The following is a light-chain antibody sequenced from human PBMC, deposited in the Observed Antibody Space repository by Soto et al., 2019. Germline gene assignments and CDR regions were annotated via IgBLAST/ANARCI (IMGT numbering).Light chain of an antibody. V-gene: IGLV3-21*02. CDR3: QVWDNNSEHVV. Sequence: SYELTQPPSVSVAPGQTATLTCGGDSIGSKSVHWYQQKPGQAPVVVVYHDSDRPSGIPERFSGSNSGNTATLTISRVEAGDEAVYACQVWDNNSEHVVFGGGTTLTVL. J-gene: IGLJ2*01. CDR1: SIGSKS. CDR2: HDS.